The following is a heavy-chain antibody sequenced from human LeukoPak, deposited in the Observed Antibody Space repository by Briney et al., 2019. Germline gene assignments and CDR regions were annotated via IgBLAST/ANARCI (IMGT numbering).Heavy chain of an antibody. CDR1: GYTFSDNF. V-gene: IGHV1-2*02. J-gene: IGHJ4*02. CDR2: INPNNGDT. Sequence: ASVKVSCKASGYTFSDNFMHWVRQAPGQGLEWMGWINPNNGDTNYAPKFQGRVTMTRDTSISTAYMELSSLTSDDTAVYFCAAGDNDSWSGYYGAPNFWGQGTLVTVSS. CDR3: AAGDNDSWSGYYGAPNF. D-gene: IGHD3-3*01.